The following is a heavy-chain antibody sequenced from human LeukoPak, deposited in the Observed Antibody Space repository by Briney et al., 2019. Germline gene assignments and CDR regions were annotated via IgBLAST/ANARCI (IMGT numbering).Heavy chain of an antibody. J-gene: IGHJ4*02. V-gene: IGHV1-69*05. CDR3: ALGGFGELILRY. Sequence: GSSVKVSCKASGGTFSSYAISWVRQAPGQGLEWMGGIIPIFGTANYAQKFQGRVTITTDESTSTAYMELSSLRSEDTAVYYCALGGFGELILRYWGQGTLATVSS. CDR2: IIPIFGTA. CDR1: GGTFSSYA. D-gene: IGHD3-10*01.